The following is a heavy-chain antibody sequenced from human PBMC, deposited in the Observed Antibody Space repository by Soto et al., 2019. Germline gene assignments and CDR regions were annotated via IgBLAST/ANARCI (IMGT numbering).Heavy chain of an antibody. D-gene: IGHD1-26*01. CDR1: GFTFKSHT. CDR3: ARIAGATTWFDS. CDR2: ISYDGSYT. Sequence: QVNLVESGGGVVQPGRSLGLSCAASGFTFKSHTMHWVRQAPGKGLEWVAAISYDGSYTYYADSVKGRFTISRDNPKNTLFLQLNSLRVDDTALYYCARIAGATTWFDSWGQGTLVTVSS. J-gene: IGHJ5*01. V-gene: IGHV3-30*04.